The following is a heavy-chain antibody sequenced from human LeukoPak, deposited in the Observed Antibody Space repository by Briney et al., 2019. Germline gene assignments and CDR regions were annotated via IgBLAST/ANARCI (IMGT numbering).Heavy chain of an antibody. CDR3: ARGPIIDIVVIPAAADYYHMDV. CDR2: ISAYNGNT. Sequence: ASVKVSCKASGYTFTNYAISWVRQAPGQGLEWVGWISAYNGNTRYAQKLQGRVTMTTDSSTSTAYMELRSLRSDDTAVYYCARGPIIDIVVIPAAADYYHMDVWGKGTTVTVS. CDR1: GYTFTNYA. V-gene: IGHV1-18*01. J-gene: IGHJ6*03. D-gene: IGHD2-2*01.